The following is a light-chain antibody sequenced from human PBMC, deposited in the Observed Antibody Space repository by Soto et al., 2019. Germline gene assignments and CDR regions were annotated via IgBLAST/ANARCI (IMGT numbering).Light chain of an antibody. CDR2: EVT. Sequence: QSALTQPPSASGSPGQSVTISCTGMSSYVGGYNYVSWYQQHPGKAPKLMIYEVTKRPSGVPDRFSGSKSGNTASLTVSGLQAEDEADYYCSSYAGSNSVLFGGGTKLTVL. CDR3: SSYAGSNSVL. V-gene: IGLV2-8*01. J-gene: IGLJ2*01. CDR1: SSYVGGYNY.